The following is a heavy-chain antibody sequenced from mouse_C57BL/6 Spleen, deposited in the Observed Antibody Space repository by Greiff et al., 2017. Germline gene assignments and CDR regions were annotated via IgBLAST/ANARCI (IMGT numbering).Heavy chain of an antibody. D-gene: IGHD1-1*01. Sequence: VQLKESGGGLVKPGGSLKLSCAASGFTFSDYGMHWVRQAPEKGLEWVAYISSGSSTIYYADTVKGRFTISRDNAKNTLFLQMTSLRSEDTAMYYCARSLNLLLDYWGQGTTLTVSS. CDR3: ARSLNLLLDY. CDR1: GFTFSDYG. CDR2: ISSGSSTI. J-gene: IGHJ2*01. V-gene: IGHV5-17*01.